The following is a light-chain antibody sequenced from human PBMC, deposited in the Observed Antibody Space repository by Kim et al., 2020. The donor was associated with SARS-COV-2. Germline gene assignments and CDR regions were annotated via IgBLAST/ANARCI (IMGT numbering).Light chain of an antibody. CDR3: QVWDISTVI. J-gene: IGLJ2*01. Sequence: SYELTQPLSVSVALGQTSRITCEGKNIGTKNMHXYQQKPRQAPVLVIYLDTNRPSGIPERFSGSNSGNTSTLTISRAQAGDEADYYCQVWDISTVIFGGG. CDR1: NIGTKN. CDR2: LDT. V-gene: IGLV3-9*01.